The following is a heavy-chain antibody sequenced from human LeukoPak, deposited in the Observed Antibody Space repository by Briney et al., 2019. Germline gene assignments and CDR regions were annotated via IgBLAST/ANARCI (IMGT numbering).Heavy chain of an antibody. J-gene: IGHJ5*02. V-gene: IGHV4-34*01. CDR2: INHSGST. CDR3: ARVFGSSWYRYYWFDP. CDR1: GGSFSGYY. D-gene: IGHD6-13*01. Sequence: SETLSLTCAVYGGSFSGYYWSWIRQPPGKGLEWIGDINHSGSTNYNPSLKRRVTISVDTFKSQCSLKMSSVSAADTAVYFCARVFGSSWYRYYWFDPWGQGTLVTVSS.